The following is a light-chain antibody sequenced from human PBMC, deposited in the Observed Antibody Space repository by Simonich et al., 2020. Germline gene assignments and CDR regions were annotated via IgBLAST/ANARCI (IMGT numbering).Light chain of an antibody. CDR1: SLRSYY. J-gene: IGLJ2*01. V-gene: IGLV3-19*01. CDR2: GKN. CDR3: NSRDSSGNHVV. Sequence: SSELTQDPAVSVALGQTVRITCQGDSLRSYYASWYQQKPGQAPVPVIYGKNNRPSGFPDRFSGSSSGNTASLTITGAQAEDEADYYCNSRDSSGNHVVFGGGTKLTVL.